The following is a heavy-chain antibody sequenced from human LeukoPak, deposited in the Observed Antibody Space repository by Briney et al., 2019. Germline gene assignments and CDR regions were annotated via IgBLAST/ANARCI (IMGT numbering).Heavy chain of an antibody. J-gene: IGHJ6*02. CDR2: IYHSGSS. CDR3: ARGFGELLFYYGMDV. Sequence: SQTLSLTCAVSGGSISSGGYSWSWIRQPPGKSLEWIGYIYHSGSSYYNPSLKSRVTISVDRSKNQFSLKLSSVTAADTAVYYCARGFGELLFYYGMDVWGQGTTVTVSS. CDR1: GGSISSGGYS. D-gene: IGHD3-10*01. V-gene: IGHV4-30-2*01.